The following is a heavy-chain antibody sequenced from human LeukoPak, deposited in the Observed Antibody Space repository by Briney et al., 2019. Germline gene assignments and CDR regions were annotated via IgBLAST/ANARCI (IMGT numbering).Heavy chain of an antibody. D-gene: IGHD1-1*01. CDR3: ARDHNYAFDN. V-gene: IGHV3-48*04. CDR2: IGISSGNK. Sequence: GGSLRLSCAASGFTFSDYSMNWVRQAPGKGLELMSYIGISSGNKKYADSVKGRFTISGDNAKNSLYLQMNSLRVEDTAVYYCARDHNYAFDNWGQGTLVTVSS. J-gene: IGHJ4*02. CDR1: GFTFSDYS.